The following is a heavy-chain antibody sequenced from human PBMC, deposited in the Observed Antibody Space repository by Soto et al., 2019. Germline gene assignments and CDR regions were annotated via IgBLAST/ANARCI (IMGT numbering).Heavy chain of an antibody. CDR2: ISTSGSPI. D-gene: IGHD3-16*01. V-gene: IGHV3-48*02. J-gene: IGHJ3*02. Sequence: PGGSLRLSCAASGSTFSMYRLNWVRQAPGKGLEWISYISTSGSPIYYIDSVKGRFTISRNNAKDSHYLQKSSLRDEDTALYCSMRGCRYYDWWVVIDIWGQGTTVTVSS. CDR1: GSTFSMYR. CDR3: MRGCRYYDWWVVIDI.